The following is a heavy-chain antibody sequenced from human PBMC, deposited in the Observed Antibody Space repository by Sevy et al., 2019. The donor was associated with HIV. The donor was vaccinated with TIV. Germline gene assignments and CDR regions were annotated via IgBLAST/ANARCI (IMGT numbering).Heavy chain of an antibody. CDR1: GFTFSSYS. J-gene: IGHJ5*02. D-gene: IGHD2-2*01. V-gene: IGHV3-21*01. CDR2: ISSSSSYI. CDR3: ARDAEDIVVVPAATPGGWFDP. Sequence: GGSLRLSCAASGFTFSSYSMNWVRQAPGKGLEWVSSISSSSSYIYYADSVKGRFTISRDNAKNSLYLQMNSLRAEDTAVYYCARDAEDIVVVPAATPGGWFDPWGQGTLVTVS.